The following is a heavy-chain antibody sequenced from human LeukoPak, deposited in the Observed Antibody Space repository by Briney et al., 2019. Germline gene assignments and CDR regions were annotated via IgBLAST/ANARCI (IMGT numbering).Heavy chain of an antibody. V-gene: IGHV4-59*08. CDR3: ARHDDYGRAFDI. CDR1: GGSINGYY. Sequence: ASETLSLTCTVSGGSINGYYWSWIRQPPGKGLEWIGYIYYSGSTNYNPSLKSRVTISVDTSKNQFSLKLSSVTAADTAVYYCARHDDYGRAFDIWGQGTMVTVSS. D-gene: IGHD4-17*01. J-gene: IGHJ3*02. CDR2: IYYSGST.